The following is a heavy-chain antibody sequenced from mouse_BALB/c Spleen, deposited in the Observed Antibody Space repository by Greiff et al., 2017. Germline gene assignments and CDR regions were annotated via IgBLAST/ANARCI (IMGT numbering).Heavy chain of an antibody. Sequence: EVQGVESGPGLVKPSQSLSLTCTVTGYSITSDYAWNWIRQFPGNKLEWMGYISYSGSTSYNPSLKSRISITRDTSKNQFFLQLNSVTTEDTATYYCARGANWDPFDYWGQGTTLTVSS. CDR3: ARGANWDPFDY. CDR1: GYSITSDYA. J-gene: IGHJ2*01. CDR2: ISYSGST. D-gene: IGHD4-1*01. V-gene: IGHV3-2*02.